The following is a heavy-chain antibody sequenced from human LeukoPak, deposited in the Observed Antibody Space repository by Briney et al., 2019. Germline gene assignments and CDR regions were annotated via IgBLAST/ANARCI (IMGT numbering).Heavy chain of an antibody. CDR3: AAGTGKTDFDY. J-gene: IGHJ4*02. CDR1: GFTFSSYS. D-gene: IGHD1/OR15-1a*01. Sequence: AGGSLRLSCAASGFTFSSYSMNWVRQAPGKGLEWVGRIKSKTGDETTDYAAPVKGRFTIARDDSETTVSLQMNSLRTEDTAVYYCAAGTGKTDFDYWGQGTLVTVSS. CDR2: IKSKTGDETT. V-gene: IGHV3-15*01.